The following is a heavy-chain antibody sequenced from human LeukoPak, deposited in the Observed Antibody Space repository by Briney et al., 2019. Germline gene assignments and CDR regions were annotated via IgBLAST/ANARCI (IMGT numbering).Heavy chain of an antibody. CDR3: ARLSGSGSSPFDY. V-gene: IGHV3-7*03. Sequence: GGSLRLSCAASGFIFSRFWMNWVRQAPGKGLEWVATIKEDGSEKYYVDSMRGRITISRDNAKNSLYLQMNSLRAEDTAMYYCARLSGSGSSPFDYWGQGTLVTVSS. J-gene: IGHJ4*02. CDR2: IKEDGSEK. D-gene: IGHD3-10*01. CDR1: GFIFSRFW.